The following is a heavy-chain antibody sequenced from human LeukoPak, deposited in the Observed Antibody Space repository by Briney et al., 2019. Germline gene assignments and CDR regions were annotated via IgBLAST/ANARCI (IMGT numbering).Heavy chain of an antibody. V-gene: IGHV4-39*01. Sequence: PSETLSLTCTVSGGSMSSSSYYWGWIRQPPGKGLEWIGRIYYTGSTYYNPSLKSRVTISVDTSQNQFSLKLTSVTAADTAVYYCARRAERSSGSYYGYWGQGTLVSVSS. CDR3: ARRAERSSGSYYGY. CDR1: GGSMSSSSYY. D-gene: IGHD1-26*01. J-gene: IGHJ4*02. CDR2: IYYTGST.